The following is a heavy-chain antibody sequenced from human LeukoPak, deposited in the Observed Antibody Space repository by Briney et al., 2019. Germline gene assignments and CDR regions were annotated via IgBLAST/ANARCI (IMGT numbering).Heavy chain of an antibody. Sequence: RASVKVSCTAFRYIFTSFYMHWVRQAPGQGLEWMGIINPSGGNTGYAQKFQGRVIMTRDTSTSTVYMELSRLRSEDTAVYYCAREVGIRGHFDYWGRGTPVTVSS. V-gene: IGHV1-46*01. CDR3: AREVGIRGHFDY. D-gene: IGHD1-26*01. CDR1: RYIFTSFY. CDR2: INPSGGNT. J-gene: IGHJ4*02.